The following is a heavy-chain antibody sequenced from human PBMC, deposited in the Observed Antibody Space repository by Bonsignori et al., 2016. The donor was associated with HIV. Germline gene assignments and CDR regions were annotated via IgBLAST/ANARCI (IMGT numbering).Heavy chain of an antibody. D-gene: IGHD3-16*01. CDR3: ARDEDPATDKDFWVPNWFDP. J-gene: IGHJ5*02. Sequence: QLQLQESGPGLVKPSETLSLTCTVSGGSIVSTTHYWAWVRQPPGKGLEWIGSISYSAKTYYNPSLKNRVTMSVDMSKNQFSLTLNFVTAADTAVYYCARDEDPATDKDFWVPNWFDPWGRGIPISVSS. CDR2: ISYSAKT. V-gene: IGHV4-39*07. CDR1: GGSIVSTTHY.